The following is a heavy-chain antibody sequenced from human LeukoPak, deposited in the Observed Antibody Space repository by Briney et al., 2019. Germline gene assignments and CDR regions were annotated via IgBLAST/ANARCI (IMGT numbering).Heavy chain of an antibody. CDR2: IYYSGST. J-gene: IGHJ2*01. CDR3: ARGREDDWYFDL. V-gene: IGHV4-59*01. Sequence: KSSETLSLTCTVSGGSISSYYWSWIRQPPGKGLEWIGYIYYSGSTNYNPSLKSRVTISINTSKNQFSLKLSSVTAADTAVYHCARGREDDWYFDLWGRGTLVTVSS. CDR1: GGSISSYY. D-gene: IGHD5-24*01.